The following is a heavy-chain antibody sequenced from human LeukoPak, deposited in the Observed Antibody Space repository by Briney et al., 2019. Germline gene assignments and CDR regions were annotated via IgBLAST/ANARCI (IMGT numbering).Heavy chain of an antibody. CDR1: GFTFSSYS. CDR2: ISSSSSYI. D-gene: IGHD6-19*01. J-gene: IGHJ5*02. CDR3: AKDREEQWLVRHPTFDP. Sequence: PGGSLRLSCAASGFTFSSYSMNWVRQAPGRGLEWVSSISSSSSYIYYADSVKGRFTISRDNAKNSLYLQMNSLRAEDTAVYYCAKDREEQWLVRHPTFDPWGQGTLVTVSS. V-gene: IGHV3-21*04.